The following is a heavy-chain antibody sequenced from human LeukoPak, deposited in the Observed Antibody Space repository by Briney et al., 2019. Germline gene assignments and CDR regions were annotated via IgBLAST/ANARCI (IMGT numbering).Heavy chain of an antibody. D-gene: IGHD4-17*01. V-gene: IGHV3-13*01. CDR2: IGTAGDT. J-gene: IGHJ4*02. Sequence: GGSLPLSCAASGFTFSSYDTHWVRQATGKGLEWVSAIGTAGDTYYPGYVKGRFTISRQNAKNSLYLQMNSLKAGDTAGYYCARGRADYGDYGLDYWGQGTLVTVSS. CDR3: ARGRADYGDYGLDY. CDR1: GFTFSSYD.